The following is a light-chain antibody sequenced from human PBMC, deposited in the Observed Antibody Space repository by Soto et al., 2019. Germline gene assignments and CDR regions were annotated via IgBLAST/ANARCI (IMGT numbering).Light chain of an antibody. Sequence: ESVMTQSPGTLSVSPGERATLSCRASQSINNNLAWYQQKPGQAPRLLIYGASTRATGIPARFSGSGSGTEFTLTIGSLQSEDFAVYYCQQYNNWPTTFGQGTKVEIK. CDR3: QQYNNWPTT. CDR2: GAS. J-gene: IGKJ1*01. CDR1: QSINNN. V-gene: IGKV3-15*01.